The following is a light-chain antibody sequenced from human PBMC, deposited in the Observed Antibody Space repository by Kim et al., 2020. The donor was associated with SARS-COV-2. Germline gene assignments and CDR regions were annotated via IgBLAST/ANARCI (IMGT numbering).Light chain of an antibody. CDR3: QLYYSSPYT. CDR2: WAS. Sequence: TSINHKSNQCVVDTDYNQRYLLWSPQNPETPPALLIYWASTRECGVPNRFSGSGCERNFTLPIRSLQAEDVAVYYSQLYYSSPYTFGQGTKLENK. J-gene: IGKJ2*01. CDR1: QCVVDTDYNQRY. V-gene: IGKV4-1*01.